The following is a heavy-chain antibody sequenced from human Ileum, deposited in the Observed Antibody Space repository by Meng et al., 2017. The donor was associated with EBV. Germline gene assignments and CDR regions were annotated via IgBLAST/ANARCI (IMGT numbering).Heavy chain of an antibody. D-gene: IGHD2-21*02. CDR3: ARERGGGDRGIQ. J-gene: IGHJ4*02. CDR1: NGSVSSYGYY. Sequence: VQLQEAGPGLVKPSETLSLTWSALNGSVSSYGYYWTWIRQPPGKGLEWIGYMSYTGSTNYKSTLKSRVTISVDKSKNQFSLKLSSVTAADTAVYYCARERGGGDRGIQWGQGTLVTVSS. V-gene: IGHV4-61*08. CDR2: MSYTGST.